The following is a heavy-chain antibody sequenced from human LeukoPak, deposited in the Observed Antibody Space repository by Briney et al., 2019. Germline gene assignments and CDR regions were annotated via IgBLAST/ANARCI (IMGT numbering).Heavy chain of an antibody. J-gene: IGHJ4*02. D-gene: IGHD6-19*01. CDR1: GGSISSYY. CDR2: IYYSGST. Sequence: SETQSLTCTVSGGSISSYYWSWIRQPPGKGLEWIGYIYYSGSTNYNPSLKSRVTISVDTSKNQFSLKLSSVTAADTAVYYCARLGEYVVAGLTFDYWGQGTLVTVSS. V-gene: IGHV4-59*08. CDR3: ARLGEYVVAGLTFDY.